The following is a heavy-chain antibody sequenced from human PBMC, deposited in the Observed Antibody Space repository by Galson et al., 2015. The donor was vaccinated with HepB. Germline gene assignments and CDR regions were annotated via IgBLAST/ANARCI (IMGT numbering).Heavy chain of an antibody. CDR2: ISAYNGNT. D-gene: IGHD6-6*01. CDR1: GYTFTSYG. V-gene: IGHV1-18*01. J-gene: IGHJ4*02. Sequence: SVKVSCKASGYTFTSYGISWVRQAPGQGLEWMGWISAYNGNTNYAQKLQGRVTMTTDTSTSTAYMELRSLRSDDTAVYYCAIHTTELIAAVGSFDYWGQGTLVTVSS. CDR3: AIHTTELIAAVGSFDY.